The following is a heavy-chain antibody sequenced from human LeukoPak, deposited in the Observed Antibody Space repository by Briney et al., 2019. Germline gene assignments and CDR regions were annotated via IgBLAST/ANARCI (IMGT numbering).Heavy chain of an antibody. V-gene: IGHV4-4*07. J-gene: IGHJ5*02. CDR1: GGSISHYY. Sequence: SETLSLTCTLSGGSISHYYWSWIRQPAGKGMEWIGRIYTSGRTNYEPSLKSRVTMSIDASKDQFSLNVTSVTAADTAMYFCARERGTIVDSSGPTWFDAWGQGILVIVSS. CDR3: ARERGTIVDSSGPTWFDA. D-gene: IGHD1-14*01. CDR2: IYTSGRT.